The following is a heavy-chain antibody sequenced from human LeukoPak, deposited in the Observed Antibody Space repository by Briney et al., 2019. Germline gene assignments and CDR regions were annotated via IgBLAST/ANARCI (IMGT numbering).Heavy chain of an antibody. CDR3: ATDIGGIRFLEWSKYRPYYYGMDV. D-gene: IGHD3-3*01. Sequence: ASVKVSCKASGYTFTSYYMHWVRQAPGQGLEWMGIINPSGGSTSYAQKFQGRVTMTEDTSTDTAYMELSSLRSEDTAVYYCATDIGGIRFLEWSKYRPYYYGMDVWGQGTTVTVSS. V-gene: IGHV1-46*01. CDR1: GYTFTSYY. J-gene: IGHJ6*02. CDR2: INPSGGST.